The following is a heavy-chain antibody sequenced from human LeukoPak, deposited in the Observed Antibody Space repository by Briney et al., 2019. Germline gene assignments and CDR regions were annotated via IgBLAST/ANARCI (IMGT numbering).Heavy chain of an antibody. V-gene: IGHV4-30-2*01. Sequence: SETLSLTCAVSGGSISSGGYSWSWIRQPPGKGLEWIGYIYHSGSTYYNPSLKSRVTISVDTSKNQFSLNLSSVTAADTAVYYCARAQNSGHAWAAFDIWGQGTMVTVSS. CDR3: ARAQNSGHAWAAFDI. CDR1: GGSISSGGYS. CDR2: IYHSGST. D-gene: IGHD5-12*01. J-gene: IGHJ3*02.